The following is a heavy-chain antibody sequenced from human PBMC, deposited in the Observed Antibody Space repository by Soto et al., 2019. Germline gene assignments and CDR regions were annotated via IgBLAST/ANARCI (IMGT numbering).Heavy chain of an antibody. CDR3: ARDNNFWSGYYYYYGMDV. J-gene: IGHJ6*02. CDR1: GYTFTSYY. Sequence: GASVKVSCKASGYTFTSYYIHWVRQAPEQGLEWMGIINPSGGSTSYAQKFQGRVTMTRDTSTSTVYMELSSLRSEDTAVYYCARDNNFWSGYYYYYGMDVWGQGTTVTVSS. V-gene: IGHV1-46*01. CDR2: INPSGGST. D-gene: IGHD3-3*01.